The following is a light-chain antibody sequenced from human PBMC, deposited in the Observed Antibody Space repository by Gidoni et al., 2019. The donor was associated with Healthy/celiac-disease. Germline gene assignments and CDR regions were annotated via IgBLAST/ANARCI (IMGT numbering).Light chain of an antibody. CDR2: SNN. Sequence: QSVLTQPPSASGTPGQMVTISCSGSSSNIGSNTVNWYQQLPGTAPKLLIYSNNQRPSGVPDRFSGSKSGTSASLAISGLQSEDEADYYCAAWDDSLNVWVFGGGTKLTVL. V-gene: IGLV1-44*01. CDR1: SSNIGSNT. J-gene: IGLJ3*02. CDR3: AAWDDSLNVWV.